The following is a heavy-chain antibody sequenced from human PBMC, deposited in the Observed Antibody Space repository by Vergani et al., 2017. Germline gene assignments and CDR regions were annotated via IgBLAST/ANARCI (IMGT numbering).Heavy chain of an antibody. D-gene: IGHD2-15*01. CDR1: GFTFTAHG. J-gene: IGHJ4*02. Sequence: EVQLLESGGGSAQPGESLRLSCVASGFTFTAHGLNWVRQAPGKGLEWVSGISSDGGSTYYAYSVKGRFTISRDNSKNTLYLQMKSLRPEDTAVYYCAKEGGGYCSGGTCYPEYWGQGTLVIVSS. CDR2: ISSDGGST. CDR3: AKEGGGYCSGGTCYPEY. V-gene: IGHV3-23*01.